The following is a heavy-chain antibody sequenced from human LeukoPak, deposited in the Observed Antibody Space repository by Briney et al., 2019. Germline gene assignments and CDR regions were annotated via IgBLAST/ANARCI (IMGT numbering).Heavy chain of an antibody. CDR1: GITLSNYG. J-gene: IGHJ4*02. V-gene: IGHV3-23*01. CDR2: ISISGENT. Sequence: GGSLRLSCVVSGITLSNYGMSWVRQAPGKGLEWVSAISISGENTYYADSVKGRFTISRDTSRNTLYLQMHSLRAEDTAVYYCARLISTSSSRFSDYWGQGTLVTVSS. CDR3: ARLISTSSSRFSDY. D-gene: IGHD6-6*01.